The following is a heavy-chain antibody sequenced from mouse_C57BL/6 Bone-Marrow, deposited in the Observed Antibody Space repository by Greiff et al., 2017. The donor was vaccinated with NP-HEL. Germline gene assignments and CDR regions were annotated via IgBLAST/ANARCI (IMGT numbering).Heavy chain of an antibody. CDR3: ARDAGRFYYFDF. CDR1: GFTFSDFY. Sequence: EVMLVESGGGLVQSGRSLRLSCATSGFTFSDFYMEWVRQAPGKGLEWIAASRNKANDYTTEYSASVKGRFIVSRDTSQSILYLQMHALRAEDTAIYYCARDAGRFYYFDFWGEGTTRTVSS. J-gene: IGHJ2*01. V-gene: IGHV7-1*01. CDR2: SRNKANDYTT.